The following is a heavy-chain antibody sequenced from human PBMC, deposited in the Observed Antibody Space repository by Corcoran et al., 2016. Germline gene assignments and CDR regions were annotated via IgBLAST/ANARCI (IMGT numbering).Heavy chain of an antibody. J-gene: IGHJ5*02. CDR2: IYYNGST. D-gene: IGHD3-3*01. CDR3: ARSLNDAFWSALYMWFDP. CDR1: GGSISSYY. V-gene: IGHV4-59*01. Sequence: QVQLQESGPGLVKPSETLSLTCTVSGGSISSYYWSWIRQPPGKGLEWIGYIYYNGSTNYNPSLKSRVTISVDTSKNQFSLKLSSVTAADTAIYYCARSLNDAFWSALYMWFDPWGQGTLVTVSS.